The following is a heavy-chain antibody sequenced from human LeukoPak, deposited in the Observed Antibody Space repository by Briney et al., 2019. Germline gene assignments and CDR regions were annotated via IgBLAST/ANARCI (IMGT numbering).Heavy chain of an antibody. D-gene: IGHD3-3*01. CDR2: IWYDGSNK. CDR3: AKDIFWSGYYTYYGIDV. J-gene: IGHJ6*02. V-gene: IGHV3-33*06. Sequence: GGSLRLSCAASGFTFSSYGMHWVRQAPGKGLEWVAVIWYDGSNKYYADSVKGRFTISRDNSKNTLYLQMNSLRAEDTAVYYCAKDIFWSGYYTYYGIDVWGQGTTVTVSS. CDR1: GFTFSSYG.